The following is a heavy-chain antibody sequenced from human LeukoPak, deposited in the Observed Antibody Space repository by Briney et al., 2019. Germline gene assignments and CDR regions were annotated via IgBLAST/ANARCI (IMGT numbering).Heavy chain of an antibody. V-gene: IGHV3-23*01. CDR1: GFTFSSHG. CDR3: ARAKPKNMVRGLIMRRESRYYFDY. D-gene: IGHD3-10*01. CDR2: ISPSGGIT. J-gene: IGHJ4*02. Sequence: GGSLRLSCGASGFTFSSHGMNWVRQDPGEGLEWVSGISPSGGITYYTDSVKGRFTISRDNSKNTVSLQMNSLRGEDTAVYYCARAKPKNMVRGLIMRRESRYYFDYWGQGTLVTVSS.